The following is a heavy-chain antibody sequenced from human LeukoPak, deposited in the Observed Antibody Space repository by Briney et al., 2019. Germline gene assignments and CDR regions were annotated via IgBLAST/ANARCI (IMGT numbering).Heavy chain of an antibody. D-gene: IGHD3-10*01. Sequence: ASVKVSCKASGYTFTGYYMHWVRQAPGQGLEWMGWINPNSGGTNYAQKFQGRVTMTRDTSISTAYMELSRLRSDDTAVYYCARDSGPGPAGIDLEGFFDYWGQGTLATVSS. CDR3: ARDSGPGPAGIDLEGFFDY. J-gene: IGHJ4*02. CDR1: GYTFTGYY. CDR2: INPNSGGT. V-gene: IGHV1-2*02.